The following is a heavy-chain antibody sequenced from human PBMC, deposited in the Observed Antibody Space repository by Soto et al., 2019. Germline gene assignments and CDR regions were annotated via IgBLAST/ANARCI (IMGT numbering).Heavy chain of an antibody. D-gene: IGHD3-10*01. CDR3: ATDLHGSGRYYTDS. CDR2: ISGFNGKT. J-gene: IGHJ5*01. V-gene: IGHV1-18*01. CDR1: GYTFTSTG. Sequence: PVKVSSKASGYTFTSTGISWVRQAPGQGPEWMGWISGFNGKTNCAQKFQGRITVTADPSTTTAYKEVTSLTSDDTAVYYCATDLHGSGRYYTDSWG.